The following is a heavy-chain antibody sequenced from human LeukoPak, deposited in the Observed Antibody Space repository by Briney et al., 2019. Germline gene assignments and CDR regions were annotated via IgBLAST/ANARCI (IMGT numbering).Heavy chain of an antibody. CDR2: IYHSGST. CDR1: GDSVSSSSYD. J-gene: IGHJ6*02. V-gene: IGHV4-61*01. D-gene: IGHD6-13*01. CDR3: ARLHIATVYKTTYYYGMDV. Sequence: SETLSLTCTVSGDSVSSSSYDWSWIRQPPGKGLEWIGYIYHSGSTNHNPSLKSRVTISIDTSKNQFSLELRYVTAADTAVYYCARLHIATVYKTTYYYGMDVWGQGTTVTVSS.